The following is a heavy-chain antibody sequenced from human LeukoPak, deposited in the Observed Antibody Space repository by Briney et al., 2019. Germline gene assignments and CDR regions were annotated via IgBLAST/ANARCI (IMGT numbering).Heavy chain of an antibody. V-gene: IGHV4-61*08. CDR1: GGSISSGGYY. J-gene: IGHJ3*02. CDR3: ARRNSGYSHDAFDI. CDR2: IYYSGST. Sequence: SETLSLTCTVSGGSISSGGYYWSWIRQHPGKGLEWIGYIYYSGSTNYNPSLKSRVTISVDTSKNQFSLKLSSVTAADTAVYYCARRNSGYSHDAFDIWGQGTMVTVSS. D-gene: IGHD3-22*01.